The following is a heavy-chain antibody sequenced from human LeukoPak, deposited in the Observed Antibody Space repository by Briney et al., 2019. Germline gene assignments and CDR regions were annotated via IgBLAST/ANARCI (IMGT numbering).Heavy chain of an antibody. CDR3: AKDMGEYSSSSSYFDY. V-gene: IGHV3-9*03. CDR2: ISWNSGSI. Sequence: GGSLRLSCAASGFTFDDYAMHWVRQAPGKGLEWVSGISWNSGSIGYADSVKGRFTISRDNAKNSLYLQMNSLRAEDMALYYCAKDMGEYSSSSSYFDYWGQGTLVTVSS. CDR1: GFTFDDYA. J-gene: IGHJ4*02. D-gene: IGHD6-6*01.